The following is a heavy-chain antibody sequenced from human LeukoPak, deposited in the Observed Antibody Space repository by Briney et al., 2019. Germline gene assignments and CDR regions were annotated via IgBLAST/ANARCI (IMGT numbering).Heavy chain of an antibody. J-gene: IGHJ4*02. CDR1: GFTFKTHA. Sequence: GGSLRLSCAASGFTFKTHAMSWVRQAPGKGLEWVGRIKSKTDGGTTDYAAPVKGRFTISRDDSKNTLYLQMNSLKTEDTAVYYCTTREYSSSWYILDYWGQGTLVTVSS. D-gene: IGHD6-13*01. CDR2: IKSKTDGGTT. CDR3: TTREYSSSWYILDY. V-gene: IGHV3-15*01.